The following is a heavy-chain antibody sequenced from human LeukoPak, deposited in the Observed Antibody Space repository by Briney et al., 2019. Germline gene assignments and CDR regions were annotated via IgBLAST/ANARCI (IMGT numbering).Heavy chain of an antibody. CDR1: GGTFSSYA. CDR2: IIPIFGTA. CDR3: ARGIPYCSSTSCPDYYYGMDV. J-gene: IGHJ6*02. Sequence: SVKVSCKASGGTFSSYAINWVRQAPGQGLEWMGGIIPIFGTANYAQKFQGRVTITADESTSTAYMELSSLRSEDTAVYYCARGIPYCSSTSCPDYYYGMDVWGQGTTVTVSS. V-gene: IGHV1-69*13. D-gene: IGHD2-2*01.